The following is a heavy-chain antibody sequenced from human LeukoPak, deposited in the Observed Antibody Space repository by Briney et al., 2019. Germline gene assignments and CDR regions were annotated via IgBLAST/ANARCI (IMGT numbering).Heavy chain of an antibody. V-gene: IGHV3-7*01. CDR1: GFTFSSYW. CDR2: IKQDGSEK. D-gene: IGHD1-14*01. CDR3: ARMGPLIRKYFDY. J-gene: IGHJ4*02. Sequence: GGSLRLSCAASGFTFSSYWMSWVRQAPGKGPEWVANIKQDGSEKYYVDSVKGRFTISRDNAKNSLYLQMNSLRAEDTAVYYCARMGPLIRKYFDYWGQGTLVTVSS.